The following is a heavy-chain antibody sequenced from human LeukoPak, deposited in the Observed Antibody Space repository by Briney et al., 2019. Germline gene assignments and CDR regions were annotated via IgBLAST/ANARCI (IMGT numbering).Heavy chain of an antibody. J-gene: IGHJ6*03. D-gene: IGHD6-19*01. V-gene: IGHV5-51*01. CDR3: ARESITVSGEDNYYYMDA. Sequence: GGSLKISCKGSGNSFTSYWIAWVRQVPGKGLEWMGIIYPGDSDTRYSPSFQGQVTISVDKSISTAYLQWSSLRASDTAIYFCARESITVSGEDNYYYMDAWGKGTTVTVSS. CDR2: IYPGDSDT. CDR1: GNSFTSYW.